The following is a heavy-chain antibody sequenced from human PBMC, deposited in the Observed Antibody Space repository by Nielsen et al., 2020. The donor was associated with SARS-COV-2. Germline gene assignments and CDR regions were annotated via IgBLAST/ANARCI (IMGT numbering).Heavy chain of an antibody. D-gene: IGHD5-24*01. J-gene: IGHJ4*02. CDR1: GYTFTGYY. V-gene: IGHV1/OR15-3*01. CDR3: VTITLDGYNYGY. CDR2: INAGNGNT. Sequence: ASVQVSCKASGYTFTGYYKHWVRQDPGHGLEWMGWINAGNGNTKYSQKLQDRVTMTTDTSISTAYMELSSLRSEDTAVYYCVTITLDGYNYGYWGQGTLVTVSS.